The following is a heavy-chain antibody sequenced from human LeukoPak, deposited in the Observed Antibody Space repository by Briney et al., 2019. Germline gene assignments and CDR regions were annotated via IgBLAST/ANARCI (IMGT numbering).Heavy chain of an antibody. CDR3: GRDLAWGAYDY. J-gene: IGHJ4*02. V-gene: IGHV3-23*01. D-gene: IGHD7-27*01. Sequence: PGGSLRLSCTGSGFTFSTYGMNWVRQAPGKGLEWVSGVRGDGRTTYYADSVKGRFTVSRDNSKNTLYLQMSSLTTEDTAVYYCGRDLAWGAYDYWGQGTLVTVSS. CDR1: GFTFSTYG. CDR2: VRGDGRTT.